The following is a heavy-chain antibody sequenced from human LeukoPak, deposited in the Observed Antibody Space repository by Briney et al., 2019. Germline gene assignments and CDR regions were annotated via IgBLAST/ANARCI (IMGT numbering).Heavy chain of an antibody. CDR2: IYHSGNT. Sequence: SETLSLTCTVSSGSISTSNYYWGWVRQPPGKGLEWIGSIYHSGNTYYNPSLKSRVTISVDTSKNQFSLKLRSVTAADTAVYYCARDSWRWLQQPDEHNWFDPWGQGTLVTVSS. CDR1: SGSISTSNYY. CDR3: ARDSWRWLQQPDEHNWFDP. D-gene: IGHD5-24*01. V-gene: IGHV4-39*07. J-gene: IGHJ5*02.